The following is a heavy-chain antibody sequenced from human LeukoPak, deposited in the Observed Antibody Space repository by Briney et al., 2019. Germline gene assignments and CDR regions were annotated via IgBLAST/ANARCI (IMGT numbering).Heavy chain of an antibody. CDR2: ISAYNGNT. D-gene: IGHD6-19*01. CDR1: GYTFTSYG. V-gene: IGHV1-18*01. Sequence: ASVKASCKASGYTFTSYGISWVRQAPGQGLEWMGWISAYNGNTNYAQKLQGRVTMTTDTSTSTAYMELRSLRSDDTAVYYCARDAVTVAGRRDFDYWGQGTLVTVSS. CDR3: ARDAVTVAGRRDFDY. J-gene: IGHJ4*02.